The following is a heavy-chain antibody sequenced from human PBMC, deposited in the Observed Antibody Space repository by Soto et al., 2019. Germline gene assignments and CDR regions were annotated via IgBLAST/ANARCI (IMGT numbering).Heavy chain of an antibody. CDR2: IIPIFGTA. D-gene: IGHD3-16*02. CDR1: GCTFSSYA. V-gene: IGHV1-69*13. Sequence: SVKVSCKASGCTFSSYAISWVRQAPGQGLEWMGGIIPIFGTANYAQKFQGRVTITADESTSTAYMELSSLRSEDTAVYYCARAIMITFGGVIAPSYYFDYWGQGTLVTVSS. J-gene: IGHJ4*02. CDR3: ARAIMITFGGVIAPSYYFDY.